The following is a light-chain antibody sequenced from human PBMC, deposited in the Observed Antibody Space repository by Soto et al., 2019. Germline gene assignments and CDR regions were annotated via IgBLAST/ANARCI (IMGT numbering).Light chain of an antibody. CDR2: AAS. V-gene: IGKV1-9*01. CDR3: QQYNSYSPVT. J-gene: IGKJ1*01. CDR1: HCISSY. Sequence: IQLTQSPSSLSSSVGDRFTIRWLASHCISSYLAWYQQKPGKAPKLLIYAASTLQSGVPSIFSGSGSWTEFTLPIIGLQPDDFATYYCQQYNSYSPVTFGQGTKVDIK.